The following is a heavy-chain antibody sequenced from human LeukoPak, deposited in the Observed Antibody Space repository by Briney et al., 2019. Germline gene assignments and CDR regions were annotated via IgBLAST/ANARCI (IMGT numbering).Heavy chain of an antibody. D-gene: IGHD2-8*02. J-gene: IGHJ3*02. V-gene: IGHV3-64*02. Sequence: GGSLRLSCAASGFTFSTYAMHWVRQAPGKGLEYVGVISSDGGSKYYADSVRGRFTISRDKSKNTLYLQMGGLRPDDMAVYYCARGWGTGTSTLGALDIWGQGTMVTVSS. CDR3: ARGWGTGTSTLGALDI. CDR1: GFTFSTYA. CDR2: ISSDGGSK.